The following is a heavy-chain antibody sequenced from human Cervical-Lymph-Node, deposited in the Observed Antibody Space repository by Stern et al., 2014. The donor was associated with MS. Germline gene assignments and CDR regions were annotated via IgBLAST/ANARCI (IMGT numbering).Heavy chain of an antibody. CDR1: GGTFSSQA. J-gene: IGHJ6*02. CDR3: ATPSTVIVGGMDV. Sequence: QVQLVESGPEVKKPGSSVKVSCKASGGTFSSQAINWVRQAPGQGLEWLGGIIPIFGTPNYAQKVQDRVTITADESTSTAYMDLSSLRSEDTAVYYCATPSTVIVGGMDVWGQGTTVTVSS. D-gene: IGHD2-21*01. CDR2: IIPIFGTP. V-gene: IGHV1-69*01.